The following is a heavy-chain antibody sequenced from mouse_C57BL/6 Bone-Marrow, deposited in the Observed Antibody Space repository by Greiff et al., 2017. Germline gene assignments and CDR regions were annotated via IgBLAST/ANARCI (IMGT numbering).Heavy chain of an antibody. CDR3: ASNYYGSSYHFDY. V-gene: IGHV3-6*01. J-gene: IGHJ2*01. CDR1: GYSITSGYY. Sequence: EVQLQESGPGLVKPSQSLSLTCSVTGYSITSGYYWNWIRQFPGNKLEWMGYISYDGGNNYNPSLKNRTSITLDTSTNQFYMKLNSVTTEDTTTYYCASNYYGSSYHFDYWGQGTTLTVSS. CDR2: ISYDGGN. D-gene: IGHD1-1*01.